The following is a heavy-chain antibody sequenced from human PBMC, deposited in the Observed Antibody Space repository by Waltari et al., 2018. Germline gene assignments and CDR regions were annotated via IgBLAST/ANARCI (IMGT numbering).Heavy chain of an antibody. CDR2: INHSVSA. V-gene: IGHV4-34*01. D-gene: IGHD2-2*01. CDR3: ARRGVVVPAATHLDY. Sequence: QVQLQQWGAGLLKPSETLSLTCAVYGGSFSGYYWSWIRQPPGKGLEWIGEINHSVSANYTPSLKRLVTIAVDTSKHQFALKRSSVTAADTAVYYCARRGVVVPAATHLDYWGQGTLVTVSS. CDR1: GGSFSGYY. J-gene: IGHJ4*02.